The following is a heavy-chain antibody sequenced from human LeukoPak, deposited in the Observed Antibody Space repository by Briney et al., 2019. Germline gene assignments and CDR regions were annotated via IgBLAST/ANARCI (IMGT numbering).Heavy chain of an antibody. CDR1: GYTFTGYY. D-gene: IGHD5-24*01. CDR3: AREDGYANFDY. J-gene: IGHJ4*02. CDR2: INPNSGGT. V-gene: IGHV1-2*02. Sequence: ASVKVSCKASGYTFTGYYMHWVRQAPGQGLEWMGWINPNSGGTNYAQKFQGRVTMTRDTSISTAYMELSSLRSEDTAVYYCAREDGYANFDYWGQGTLVTVSS.